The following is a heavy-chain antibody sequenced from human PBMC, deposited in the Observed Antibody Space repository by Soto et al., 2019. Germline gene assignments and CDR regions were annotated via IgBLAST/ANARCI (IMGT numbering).Heavy chain of an antibody. J-gene: IGHJ6*02. Sequence: ASVKVSCKASGGTFSSYAISWVRQAPGQGLEWMGGIIPIFGTANYAQKFQGRVTITADESTSTAYMELSSLRSEDTAVYYCARDSRSITMVRGVINLPNYYYYGMDVWGQGTTVTVSS. CDR2: IIPIFGTA. V-gene: IGHV1-69*13. D-gene: IGHD3-10*01. CDR3: ARDSRSITMVRGVINLPNYYYYGMDV. CDR1: GGTFSSYA.